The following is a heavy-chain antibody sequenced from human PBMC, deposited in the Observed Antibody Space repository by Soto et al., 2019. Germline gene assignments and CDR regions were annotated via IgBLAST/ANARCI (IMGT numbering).Heavy chain of an antibody. Sequence: SETLSLTCSVSGGSINSYWWSWIRQPAGKGLEWIGRVYSSGTTDYNPSLNSRATLSVETSKNQFSLKLSSVTAADTAVYYCARDLAAVPRAFDYWGRGTLVTVSS. CDR1: GGSINSYW. V-gene: IGHV4-4*07. J-gene: IGHJ4*02. D-gene: IGHD6-13*01. CDR3: ARDLAAVPRAFDY. CDR2: VYSSGTT.